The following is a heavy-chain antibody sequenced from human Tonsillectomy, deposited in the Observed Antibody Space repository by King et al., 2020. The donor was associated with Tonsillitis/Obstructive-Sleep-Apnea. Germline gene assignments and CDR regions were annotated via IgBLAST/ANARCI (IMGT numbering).Heavy chain of an antibody. J-gene: IGHJ6*02. Sequence: VQLQESGPGLVKSSETLSLTCTVSGGSISSFYWSWIRQPPGKGLEWIGYISDSGSTNYNPSLKSRVTISLDTSKNQFSLKVNSVTAADTAVYYCARGNWGVRDGWGQGTTVTVSS. CDR2: ISDSGST. V-gene: IGHV4-59*01. CDR3: ARGNWGVRDG. CDR1: GGSISSFY. D-gene: IGHD7-27*01.